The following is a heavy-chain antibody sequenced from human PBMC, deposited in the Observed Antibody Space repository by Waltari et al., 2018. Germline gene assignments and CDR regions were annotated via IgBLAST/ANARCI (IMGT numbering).Heavy chain of an antibody. D-gene: IGHD3-3*01. CDR1: GYRFTSYW. CDR2: SYPGDSDT. CDR3: ARHGYYDFWSGRNWFDP. Sequence: EVHLVQSGAEVKKPGESLKISCKGYGYRFTSYWSGWGRQMPGKGLEWMGISYPGDSDTRYSPSFQGQVTISADKSISTAYLQWSSLKASDTAMYYCARHGYYDFWSGRNWFDPWGQGTLVTVSS. V-gene: IGHV5-51*01. J-gene: IGHJ5*02.